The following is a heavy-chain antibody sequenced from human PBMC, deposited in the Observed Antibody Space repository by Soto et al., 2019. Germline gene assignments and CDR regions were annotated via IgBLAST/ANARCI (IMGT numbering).Heavy chain of an antibody. CDR1: GFTFSSYS. V-gene: IGHV3-21*01. D-gene: IGHD2-2*01. J-gene: IGHJ3*02. CDR3: ARDGVVVPAAMVCFDI. Sequence: GGSLRLSCAASGFTFSSYSMNWVRQAPGKGLEWVSSISSSSSYIYYADSVKGRFTISRDNAKNSLYLQMNSLRAEDTAVYYCARDGVVVPAAMVCFDIWGQGTMVTVSS. CDR2: ISSSSSYI.